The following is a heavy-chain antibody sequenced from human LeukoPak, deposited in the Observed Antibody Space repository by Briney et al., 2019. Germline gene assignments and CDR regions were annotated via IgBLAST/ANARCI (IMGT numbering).Heavy chain of an antibody. D-gene: IGHD6-13*01. Sequence: PGGSLRLSCAASEITFSNYAISWVRQAPGKGLEWVAAIGRSGSPTYYADSVKGRFTISRDTSKNTLFLEMNSLRAEDTAVYYCVKEGETAAAGMYFDYWGQGTLVTVSS. J-gene: IGHJ4*02. CDR2: IGRSGSPT. CDR3: VKEGETAAAGMYFDY. V-gene: IGHV3-23*01. CDR1: EITFSNYA.